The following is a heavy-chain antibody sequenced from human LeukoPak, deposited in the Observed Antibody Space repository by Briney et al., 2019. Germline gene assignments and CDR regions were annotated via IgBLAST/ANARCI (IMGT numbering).Heavy chain of an antibody. CDR1: GGSISSHY. Sequence: SETLSLTCTVSGGSISSHYWSWIRQPPGKGLEWIGYIYNSGSTNYNPSLKSRVTISVDTSKNQFSLKLSSVTAADTAVYYCARRDGYWYYFDYWGQGTLVTVSS. CDR2: IYNSGST. J-gene: IGHJ4*02. V-gene: IGHV4-59*11. CDR3: ARRDGYWYYFDY. D-gene: IGHD2-2*03.